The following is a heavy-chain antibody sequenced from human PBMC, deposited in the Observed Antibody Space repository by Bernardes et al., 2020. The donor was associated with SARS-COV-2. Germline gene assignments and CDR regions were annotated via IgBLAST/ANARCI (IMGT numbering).Heavy chain of an antibody. D-gene: IGHD2-15*01. CDR3: ARPDCSGGGCIYYYYGMDV. V-gene: IGHV3-48*01. J-gene: IGHJ6*02. CDR1: GFTFSAYS. Sequence: GSLRLSCAASGFTFSAYSMNWVRQAPGKGLEWVSYISSDSSTIYYADSVKGRFTISRDNGENSLYLQMNSLRADDTAVYYCARPDCSGGGCIYYYYGMDVWGQGTTVTVSS. CDR2: ISSDSSTI.